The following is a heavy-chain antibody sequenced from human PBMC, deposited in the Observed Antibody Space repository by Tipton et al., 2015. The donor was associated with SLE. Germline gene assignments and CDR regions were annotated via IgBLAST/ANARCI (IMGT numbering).Heavy chain of an antibody. Sequence: QSGPEVKKPGASVKVSCKVSGSTLTKLSIHWVRQAPGKGLEWMGGFDPEDGDTLYARKFQGRITMTEDTVNDIAYMELSSLRSEDTAVYFCAKDFMVMVPGTVVGGAFDIWGQGTMVTVSS. D-gene: IGHD2-21*02. V-gene: IGHV1-24*01. J-gene: IGHJ3*02. CDR1: GSTLTKLS. CDR3: AKDFMVMVPGTVVGGAFDI. CDR2: FDPEDGDT.